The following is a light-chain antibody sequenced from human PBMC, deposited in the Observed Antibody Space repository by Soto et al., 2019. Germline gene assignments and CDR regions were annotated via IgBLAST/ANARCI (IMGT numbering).Light chain of an antibody. J-gene: IGKJ1*01. CDR2: DAS. CDR1: QNIYGW. V-gene: IGKV1-5*01. CDR3: QQYNSYPWT. Sequence: DIQMTQSPSTLYASVGDRVTITCRATQNIYGWLAWYQQKSGKAPKLLIYDASSLESGVPSRFSGSGFGTEFTVTISSLQPDDFATYYCQQYNSYPWTFGQGTKVEVK.